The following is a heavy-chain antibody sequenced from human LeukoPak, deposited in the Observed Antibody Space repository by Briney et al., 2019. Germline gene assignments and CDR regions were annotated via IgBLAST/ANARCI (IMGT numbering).Heavy chain of an antibody. CDR3: AKIEIATENFDY. J-gene: IGHJ4*02. D-gene: IGHD5-24*01. CDR2: IYSGGST. V-gene: IGHV3-53*01. Sequence: PGGSLRLSCAASGFTVSSNYMSWVRQAPGKGLEWVSVIYSGGSTYYADSVKGRFTISRDNSKNTLYLQMNSLRAEDTAIYSCAKIEIATENFDYWGQGTLVTVSS. CDR1: GFTVSSNY.